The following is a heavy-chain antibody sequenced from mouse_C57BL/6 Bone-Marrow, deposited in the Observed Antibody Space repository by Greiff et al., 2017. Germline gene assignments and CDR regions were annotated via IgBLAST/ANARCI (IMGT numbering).Heavy chain of an antibody. V-gene: IGHV5-12*01. Sequence: DVQLQESGGGLVQPGGSLKLSCAASGFTFSDYYMYWVRQTPEKRLEWVAYISNGGGSTYYPDTVKGRFTISRDNAKNTLYLQMSRLKSEDTAMYYCARRGLLRGDYAMDYWGQGTSVTVSS. CDR1: GFTFSDYY. CDR2: ISNGGGST. CDR3: ARRGLLRGDYAMDY. D-gene: IGHD1-1*01. J-gene: IGHJ4*01.